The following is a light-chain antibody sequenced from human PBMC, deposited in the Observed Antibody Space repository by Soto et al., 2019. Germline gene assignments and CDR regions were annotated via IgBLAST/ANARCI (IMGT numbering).Light chain of an antibody. CDR2: DAS. V-gene: IGKV1-5*01. J-gene: IGKJ4*01. CDR1: QSISSW. CDR3: QQYNSYSPLT. Sequence: DIQMTQSPSTLSASVGDRVTITCRASQSISSWLAWYQQKPGKAPKLLIYDASSLESGVPSRFSGSGSGTEFTLTISSLQPDDVGTYYCQQYNSYSPLTFGGGTKVEIK.